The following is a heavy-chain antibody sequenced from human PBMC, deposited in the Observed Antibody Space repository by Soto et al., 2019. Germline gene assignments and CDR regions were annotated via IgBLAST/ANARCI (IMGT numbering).Heavy chain of an antibody. CDR2: INPITGGT. J-gene: IGHJ5*01. CDR3: ARPAGGSDS. V-gene: IGHV1-2*02. CDR1: GYPFTGYF. Sequence: XTVKVSCTASGYPFTGYFMHWVRQAPGQGLEWMGWINPITGGTNYAQKFQGRVAMTRDTSISTAYMELSSLRSDDTAVYYCARPAGGSDSWGQGTLVTFSS.